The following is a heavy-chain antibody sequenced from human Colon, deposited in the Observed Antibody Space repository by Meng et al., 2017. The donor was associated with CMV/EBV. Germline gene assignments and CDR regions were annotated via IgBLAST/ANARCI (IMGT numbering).Heavy chain of an antibody. J-gene: IGHJ6*02. D-gene: IGHD2-2*01. CDR3: AKDEVALPAAGYYFAMDV. V-gene: IGHV3-30*02. CDR2: IRFDGSLK. Sequence: GESLKISCIASGFTFSNYAMHWVRQAPGKGLEWVAFIRFDGSLKFYADSVKGRFAVSKDDSKNALYLQLSSLRPDDAGLYYCAKDEVALPAAGYYFAMDVWGQGTTVTVSS. CDR1: GFTFSNYA.